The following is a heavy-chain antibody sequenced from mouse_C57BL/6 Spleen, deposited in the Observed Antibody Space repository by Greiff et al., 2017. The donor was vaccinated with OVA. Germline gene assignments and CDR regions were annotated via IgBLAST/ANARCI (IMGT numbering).Heavy chain of an antibody. CDR3: ARERDYGYFDY. CDR1: GYSFTSYY. V-gene: IGHV1-66*01. CDR2: IYPGSGNT. Sequence: QVQLKESGPELVKPGASVKISCKASGYSFTSYYIHWVKQRPGQGLEWIGWIYPGSGNTKYNEKFKGKATLTADTSSSTAYMQLSSLTSEDSAVYYCARERDYGYFDYWGQGTTLTVSS. J-gene: IGHJ2*01. D-gene: IGHD1-1*01.